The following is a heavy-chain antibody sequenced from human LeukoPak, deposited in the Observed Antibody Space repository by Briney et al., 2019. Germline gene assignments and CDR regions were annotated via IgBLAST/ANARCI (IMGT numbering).Heavy chain of an antibody. CDR2: IYYSGST. J-gene: IGHJ6*02. Sequence: PSETLPLTCTVSGGSISSYYWTWIRQPPGKRLEWIGYIYYSGSTKYNPSLKSRVTISLDTSKNQFSLKLSSVTAADTAVYYCARAGDTVTSEDYYYYGLDVWGRGTTVTVSS. CDR3: ARAGDTVTSEDYYYYGLDV. V-gene: IGHV4-59*01. D-gene: IGHD4-17*01. CDR1: GGSISSYY.